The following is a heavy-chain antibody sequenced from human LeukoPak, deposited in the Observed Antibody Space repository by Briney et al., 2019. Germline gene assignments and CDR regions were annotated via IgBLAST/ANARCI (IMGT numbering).Heavy chain of an antibody. Sequence: GGSLRLSCAASGFTFSSYWMSWVRQPPGKGLVWVANIKEDGSEKYYVDSVKGRFTISRDNAKNSLYLQMNSLRAEDTAVYYCARVRQLFKNGYNQFDYWGQGTLVTVSS. D-gene: IGHD5-24*01. V-gene: IGHV3-7*01. CDR1: GFTFSSYW. CDR3: ARVRQLFKNGYNQFDY. J-gene: IGHJ4*02. CDR2: IKEDGSEK.